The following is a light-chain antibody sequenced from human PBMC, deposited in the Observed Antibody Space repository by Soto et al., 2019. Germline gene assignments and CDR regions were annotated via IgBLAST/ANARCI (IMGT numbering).Light chain of an antibody. CDR3: QQDNNWPPYT. Sequence: EIVMTQSPATLSVSPGERATLSCRASQSVSSNLAWYQQKPGQAPRLLIYGASTRATGIPARFSGSGSGTEFTLTISSRQAEDFALYYCQQDNNWPPYTFGQGAKLEIK. CDR1: QSVSSN. V-gene: IGKV3-15*01. CDR2: GAS. J-gene: IGKJ2*01.